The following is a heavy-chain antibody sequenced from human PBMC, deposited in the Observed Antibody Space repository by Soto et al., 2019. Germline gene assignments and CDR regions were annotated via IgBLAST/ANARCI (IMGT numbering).Heavy chain of an antibody. V-gene: IGHV3-23*01. CDR3: AKVSGWSGGYCDY. CDR2: VSGSGGRT. D-gene: IGHD6-19*01. CDR1: GFTFRSYA. Sequence: EVQLLESGGGLVQPGGSLRLSCEASGFTFRSYAMSWVRQAPGKELEWVSSVSGSGGRTYHADSVMGRFTISRDNPKNTVNLQMNSLRAEDMAIYYCAKVSGWSGGYCDYWGQGTLVTVS. J-gene: IGHJ4*02.